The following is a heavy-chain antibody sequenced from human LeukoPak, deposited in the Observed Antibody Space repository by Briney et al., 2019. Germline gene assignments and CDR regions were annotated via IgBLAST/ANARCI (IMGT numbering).Heavy chain of an antibody. CDR1: GYTFTNYG. CDR3: PRNVSAPSGRAGYFDY. CDR2: ISVYNGNK. J-gene: IGHJ4*02. D-gene: IGHD3-3*01. Sequence: ASVKVSCKASGYTFTNYGISWVRQAPGQGLEWLGWISVYNGNKKYAQKVQARLTMTTDTPARTPYMESRRLRSDDTAVYYYPRNVSAPSGRAGYFDYWGQGTLVSVSS. V-gene: IGHV1-18*01.